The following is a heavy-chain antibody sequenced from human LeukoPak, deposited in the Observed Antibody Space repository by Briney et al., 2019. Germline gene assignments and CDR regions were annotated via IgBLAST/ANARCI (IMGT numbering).Heavy chain of an antibody. Sequence: SETLSLTCTVSGGSISSYYWSWIQQPPGKGLEWIGYIYYSGSTNYNPSLKSRVTISVDTSKKQFSLNLTSVTAADTAVYYCARGFTGYSGYGSSNWFDPWGQGTLVTVSS. J-gene: IGHJ5*02. CDR3: ARGFTGYSGYGSSNWFDP. CDR2: IYYSGST. V-gene: IGHV4-59*12. D-gene: IGHD5-12*01. CDR1: GGSISSYY.